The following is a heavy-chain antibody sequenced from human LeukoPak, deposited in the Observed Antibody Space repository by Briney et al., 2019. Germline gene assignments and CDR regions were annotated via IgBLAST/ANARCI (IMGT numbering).Heavy chain of an antibody. Sequence: SQTLSLTCAISGDSVSSNSVTWNWIRQSPSRGLEWLGRTYYRSTWYNDYAVSVRGRITVNPDTSKNQFSLHLNSVTPEDTAVYYCARRLTQYDCFDPWGQGVLVAVSS. CDR2: TYYRSTWYN. V-gene: IGHV6-1*01. D-gene: IGHD2-2*01. CDR1: GDSVSSNSVT. CDR3: ARRLTQYDCFDP. J-gene: IGHJ5*02.